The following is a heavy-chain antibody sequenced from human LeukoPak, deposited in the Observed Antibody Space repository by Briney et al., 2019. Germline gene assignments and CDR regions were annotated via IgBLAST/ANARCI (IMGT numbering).Heavy chain of an antibody. V-gene: IGHV3-21*01. Sequence: GGSLRLSCVASGFTFTSYSMTWVRQAPGKGLEWVSSISSSSTYIYYADSDSVKGRFTISRDNGKNSVYLQMNSLRAEDTAVYYCARDPPRYSYGEGYWGQGTLVTVSS. CDR2: ISSSSTYI. D-gene: IGHD5-18*01. CDR1: GFTFTSYS. CDR3: ARDPPRYSYGEGY. J-gene: IGHJ4*02.